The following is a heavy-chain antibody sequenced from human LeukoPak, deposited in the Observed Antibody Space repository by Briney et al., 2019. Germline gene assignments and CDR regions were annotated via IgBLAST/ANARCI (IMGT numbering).Heavy chain of an antibody. D-gene: IGHD2-15*01. CDR2: IYYSGST. CDR3: ARAGGDCSGGSCYSTHFDY. CDR1: GGSISSYY. Sequence: SETLSLTCTVSGGSISSYYWSWIRQPPGKGLEWIGYIYYSGSTYYNPSLKSRVTISVDTSKNQFSLKLSSVTAADTAVYYCARAGGDCSGGSCYSTHFDYWGQGTLVTVSS. V-gene: IGHV4-59*12. J-gene: IGHJ4*02.